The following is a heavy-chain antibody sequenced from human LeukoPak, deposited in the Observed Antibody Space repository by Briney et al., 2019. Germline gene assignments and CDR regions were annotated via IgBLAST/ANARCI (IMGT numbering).Heavy chain of an antibody. CDR1: GGSISSYY. V-gene: IGHV4-59*08. CDR2: IYYSGST. J-gene: IGHJ6*02. CDR3: AISITGSYSPYYYYSGMEV. D-gene: IGHD1-26*01. Sequence: SETLSLTCTVSGGSISSYYWSWIRQPPGKGLEWIGYIYYSGSTNYNPSLKSRVTISVDTSKNQFSLKLSSVTAADTAVYYCAISITGSYSPYYYYSGMEVWGQGTTVTVSS.